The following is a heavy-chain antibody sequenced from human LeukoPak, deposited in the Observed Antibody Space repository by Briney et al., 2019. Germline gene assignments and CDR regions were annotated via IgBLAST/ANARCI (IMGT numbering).Heavy chain of an antibody. CDR1: GYTFTSYG. D-gene: IGHD3-22*01. J-gene: IGHJ4*02. Sequence: ASVKVSCKASGYTFTSYGISWVRQAPGRGLEWMGWISAYNGNTNYAQKLQGRVTMTTDTSTSTAYMELRSRRSDDTAVYYCARSDSDYYDSSGPPDYWGQGTLVTVSS. CDR2: ISAYNGNT. V-gene: IGHV1-18*01. CDR3: ARSDSDYYDSSGPPDY.